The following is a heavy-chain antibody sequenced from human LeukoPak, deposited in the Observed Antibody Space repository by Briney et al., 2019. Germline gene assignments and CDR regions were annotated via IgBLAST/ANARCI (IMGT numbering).Heavy chain of an antibody. CDR2: ISGSGDNT. D-gene: IGHD4-17*01. CDR1: GFTFSSYA. Sequence: GGSLRLSCAASGFTFSSYAMSWVRQAPGKGLEWVSGISGSGDNTYYADSVKGRFTISRDNSKNTLYVQMNSLRDEDTAVYYCARDLYGDYSFDYWGQGTLVTVSS. V-gene: IGHV3-23*01. CDR3: ARDLYGDYSFDY. J-gene: IGHJ4*02.